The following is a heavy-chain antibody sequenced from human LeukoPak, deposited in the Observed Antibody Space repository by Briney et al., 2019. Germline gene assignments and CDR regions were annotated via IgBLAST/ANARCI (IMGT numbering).Heavy chain of an antibody. D-gene: IGHD4-11*01. CDR3: ARDLNTGLDY. J-gene: IGHJ4*02. V-gene: IGHV6-1*01. CDR1: GDSVSSNSAA. CDR2: TLYRSKWYN. Sequence: SQTLSLTCAIFGDSVSSNSAAWNWIRQSPSRGLEWLGRTLYRSKWYNEYAVSVQSRITINPDTSKNQFSLQLNSVAPEDTAVYYCARDLNTGLDYWGQGTLVTVSS.